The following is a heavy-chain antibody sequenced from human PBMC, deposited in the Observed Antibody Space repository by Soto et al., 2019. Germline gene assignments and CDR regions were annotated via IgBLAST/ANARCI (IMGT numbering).Heavy chain of an antibody. Sequence: SETLSLTCTVSGGSISGYYWSWIRQSPGKGLEWIGYIHYSGSTNYNPSLKSRVTISVDTSKNQLSLKLSSVTAADTAVYYCARGSAAGTKSSFDYWGQGTLVTVS. CDR1: GGSISGYY. J-gene: IGHJ4*02. D-gene: IGHD6-13*01. CDR2: IHYSGST. V-gene: IGHV4-59*01. CDR3: ARGSAAGTKSSFDY.